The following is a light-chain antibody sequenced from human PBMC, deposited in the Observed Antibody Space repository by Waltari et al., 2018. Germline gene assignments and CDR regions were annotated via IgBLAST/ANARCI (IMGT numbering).Light chain of an antibody. CDR2: WAS. V-gene: IGKV4-1*01. CDR1: QSVLYSSNNKNY. CDR3: QQYLILPYT. Sequence: EMTQSPDSLPVSLGERATINCKSSQSVLYSSNNKNYLAWFQQKPGQPPKLLIRWASTRESGVPDRFSGSGFGTDFTLTISSLQAEDVAVYYCQQYLILPYTFGQGTKLEIK. J-gene: IGKJ2*01.